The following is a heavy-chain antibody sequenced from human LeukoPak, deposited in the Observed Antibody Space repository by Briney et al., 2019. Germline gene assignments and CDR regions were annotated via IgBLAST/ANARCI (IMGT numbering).Heavy chain of an antibody. V-gene: IGHV1-69*13. D-gene: IGHD1-26*01. CDR1: GGTFSSYA. J-gene: IGHJ4*02. Sequence: SVKVSCKASGGTFSSYAISWVRQAPGQGLEWMGGIIPIFGTANYAQKFQGRVTITADESTSTAYMELSSLKSEDTAVYYCARSPQYSGSYSRYWGQGTLVTVSS. CDR2: IIPIFGTA. CDR3: ARSPQYSGSYSRY.